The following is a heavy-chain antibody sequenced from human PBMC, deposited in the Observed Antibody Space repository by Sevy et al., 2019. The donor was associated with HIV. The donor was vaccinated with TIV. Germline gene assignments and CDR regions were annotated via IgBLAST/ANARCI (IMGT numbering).Heavy chain of an antibody. J-gene: IGHJ4*02. D-gene: IGHD3-22*01. CDR1: GFIFGDYY. Sequence: GGSLRLSCAASGFIFGDYYMAWVRQAPGKGLEWISYVSRGGFTIYYADSVEGRFSISRDDAKDSLFLQMDSLRAEDTAFYYCARGAHYDDGSWGFDYWGQGALVTVSS. V-gene: IGHV3-11*01. CDR2: VSRGGFTI. CDR3: ARGAHYDDGSWGFDY.